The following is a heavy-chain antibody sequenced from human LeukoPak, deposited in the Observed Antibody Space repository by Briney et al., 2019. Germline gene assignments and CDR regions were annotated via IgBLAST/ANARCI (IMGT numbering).Heavy chain of an antibody. J-gene: IGHJ4*02. CDR2: IYYSGST. CDR1: GGSISSSSYY. Sequence: SETLSLTCTVSGGSISSSSYYWGWIRQPPGKGLEWIGSIYYSGSTYYNPSLKSRVTISVDTSKNQFSLKLSSVTAADTAVYYCARGEEGYGSGSYYNAFDYWGQGTLVTVSS. D-gene: IGHD3-10*01. V-gene: IGHV4-39*07. CDR3: ARGEEGYGSGSYYNAFDY.